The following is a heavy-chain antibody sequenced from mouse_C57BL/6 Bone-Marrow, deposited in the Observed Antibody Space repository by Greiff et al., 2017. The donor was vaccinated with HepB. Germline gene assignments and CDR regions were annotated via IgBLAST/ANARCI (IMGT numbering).Heavy chain of an antibody. J-gene: IGHJ4*01. V-gene: IGHV5-6*02. Sequence: DVKLVESGGDLVKPGGSLKLSCAASGFTFSSYGMSWVRQTPDKRLEWVATISSGGSYTYYPDSVEGRFTISRDNAKNTLYLQMSSLKSEYTAMYYCAIRSYYYYYYAMDYWGQGTSVTVSS. D-gene: IGHD1-1*01. CDR2: ISSGGSYT. CDR3: AIRSYYYYYYAMDY. CDR1: GFTFSSYG.